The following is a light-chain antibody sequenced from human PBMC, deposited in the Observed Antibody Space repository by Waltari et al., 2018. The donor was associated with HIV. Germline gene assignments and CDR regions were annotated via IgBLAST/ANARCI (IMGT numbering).Light chain of an antibody. CDR3: QQYYSLGPT. CDR1: RTILFSSDNRNC. V-gene: IGKV4-1*01. CDR2: WAS. Sequence: DIVMTQSPNSLAVSLGERATINCRSSRTILFSSDNRNCLAWYQQKPGQSPKLLIYWASNRASGVPDRFSGSGSGTNFSLTISTLQTDDVALYYCQQYYSLGPTFGGGTKVEIK. J-gene: IGKJ4*01.